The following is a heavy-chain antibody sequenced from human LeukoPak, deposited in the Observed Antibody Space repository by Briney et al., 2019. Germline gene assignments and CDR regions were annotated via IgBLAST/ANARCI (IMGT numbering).Heavy chain of an antibody. CDR1: GGSISSGGYY. CDR2: IYYSGST. J-gene: IGHJ3*02. D-gene: IGHD4-17*01. CDR3: ARQYNYGDYGDDAFDI. Sequence: PSETLSLTCTVSGGSISSGGYYWSWIRQHPGKGLEWIGYIYYSGSTYYNPSLKSRVTISVDTSKNQFSLKLSSVTAADTAVYYCARQYNYGDYGDDAFDIWGQGTMVTVSS. V-gene: IGHV4-31*03.